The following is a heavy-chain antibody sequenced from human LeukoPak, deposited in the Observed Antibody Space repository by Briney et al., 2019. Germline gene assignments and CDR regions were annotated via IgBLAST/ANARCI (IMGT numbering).Heavy chain of an antibody. V-gene: IGHV3-23*01. CDR2: TTGDGTTT. Sequence: PGGSLRLSCEASGLTFSSYGMSWVRQAPGKGLQWVSATTGDGTTTYYADSVKGRFTISRDNSKNMLYLQMSSLRAEDTAVYYCAKMQGYFDYWGQGTLVPVSS. CDR1: GLTFSSYG. J-gene: IGHJ4*02. CDR3: AKMQGYFDY.